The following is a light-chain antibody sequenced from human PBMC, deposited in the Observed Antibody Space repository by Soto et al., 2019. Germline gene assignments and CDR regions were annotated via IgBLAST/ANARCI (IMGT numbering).Light chain of an antibody. Sequence: EIVMTQSPATLSVSPGERATLSCRASQSVSSNLAWYQQKPGQAPRLLIYRTSNRATGIPDRFSGSGSGTDFTLTISRLEPEDFAVYYCQQYGSSGTFGQGTKVDIK. CDR2: RTS. CDR3: QQYGSSGT. CDR1: QSVSSN. J-gene: IGKJ1*01. V-gene: IGKV3-20*01.